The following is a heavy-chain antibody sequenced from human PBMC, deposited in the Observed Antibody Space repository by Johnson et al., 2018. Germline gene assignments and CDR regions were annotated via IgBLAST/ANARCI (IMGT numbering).Heavy chain of an antibody. CDR2: IWFDGNNK. CDR3: ARTHGSGRVRSNNGMDV. CDR1: GFTFSNYG. Sequence: QVQLVQSGGGVVPPGRTLRLSCAASGFTFSNYGMHWVRQAPGKGLEWVALIWFDGNNKYYGESVTGRFTVSRDNSKNTLYLQMNSLRAEDTAVYYCARTHGSGRVRSNNGMDVWGQGTPVTVSS. J-gene: IGHJ6*02. V-gene: IGHV3-33*01. D-gene: IGHD3-10*01.